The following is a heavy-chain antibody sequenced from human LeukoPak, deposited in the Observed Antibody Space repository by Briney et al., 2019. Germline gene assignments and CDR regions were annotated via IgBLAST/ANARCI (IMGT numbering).Heavy chain of an antibody. Sequence: PGGSLRLSCAASGFTFSSYRMSWVRQGPGKGLEWVASIKQDGSEKRHVDSVKGRFSISRDNAKNSLYLEMNSLRAEDTAVYYCARDFAAAGYFDYWGQGTLVTVSS. J-gene: IGHJ4*02. CDR2: IKQDGSEK. D-gene: IGHD6-13*01. CDR3: ARDFAAAGYFDY. V-gene: IGHV3-7*04. CDR1: GFTFSSYR.